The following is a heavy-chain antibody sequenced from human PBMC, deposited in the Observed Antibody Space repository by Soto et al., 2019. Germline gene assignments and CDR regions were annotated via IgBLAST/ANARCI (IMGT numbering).Heavy chain of an antibody. J-gene: IGHJ5*02. V-gene: IGHV3-11*01. CDR3: ATTEYYDFWSGYGGGWFDP. D-gene: IGHD3-3*01. Sequence: QVQLVESGGGLVKPGGSLRLSCAASGFTFSDYYMSWIRQAPGKGLGWVSYISSSGSTIYYADSVKGRFTISRDNAKNSLYLQMNSLRAEDTAVYYCATTEYYDFWSGYGGGWFDPWGQGTLVTVSS. CDR2: ISSSGSTI. CDR1: GFTFSDYY.